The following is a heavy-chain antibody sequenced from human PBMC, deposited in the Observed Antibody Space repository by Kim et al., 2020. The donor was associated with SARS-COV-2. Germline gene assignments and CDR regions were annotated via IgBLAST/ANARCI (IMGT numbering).Heavy chain of an antibody. CDR1: GYTFTSYY. CDR3: ARPNYYDSIGSPNYWYFDL. Sequence: ASVKVSCKASGYTFTSYYMHWVRQAPGQGLEWMGIINPSGGSTSYAQKFQGRVTMTRDTSTSTVYMELSSLRSEDTAVYYCARPNYYDSIGSPNYWYFDLWGRGTLVTVSS. D-gene: IGHD3-22*01. J-gene: IGHJ2*01. CDR2: INPSGGST. V-gene: IGHV1-46*01.